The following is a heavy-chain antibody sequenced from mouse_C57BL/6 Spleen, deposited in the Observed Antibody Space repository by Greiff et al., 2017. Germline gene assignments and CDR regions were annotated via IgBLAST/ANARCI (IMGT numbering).Heavy chain of an antibody. D-gene: IGHD2-4*01. CDR3: ASGVVYYDYDVGRYAMDY. CDR2: ISNGGGSP. J-gene: IGHJ4*01. V-gene: IGHV5-12*01. Sequence: EVKLVESGGGLVQPGGSLKLSCAASGFTFSDYYMYWVRQTPEKRLEWVAYISNGGGSPSYPDTVKGRFTISRDNAKNTLYLQMIRLKSEDTAMYYCASGVVYYDYDVGRYAMDYWGQGTSVTVAS. CDR1: GFTFSDYY.